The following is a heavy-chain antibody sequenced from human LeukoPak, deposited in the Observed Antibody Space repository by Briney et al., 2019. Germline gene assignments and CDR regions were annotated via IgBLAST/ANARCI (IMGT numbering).Heavy chain of an antibody. CDR2: IYSGGST. J-gene: IGHJ6*02. CDR1: GFTVRSNY. CDR3: ARDLRYYPYYYYGMDV. V-gene: IGHV3-66*02. D-gene: IGHD3-9*01. Sequence: GGSLRLSGAASGFTVRSNYMSWVRQAPGEGLEWVSVIYSGGSTYYADSVKGRFTISRDNSKNTLYLQMNSLRAEDTAVYYCARDLRYYPYYYYGMDVWGQGTTVTVSS.